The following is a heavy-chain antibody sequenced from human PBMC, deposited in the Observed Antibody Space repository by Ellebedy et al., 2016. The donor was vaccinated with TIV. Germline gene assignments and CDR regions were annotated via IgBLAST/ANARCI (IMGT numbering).Heavy chain of an antibody. CDR2: ISGDGNTK. CDR1: GYTFSPYA. D-gene: IGHD4-23*01. CDR3: AKTLYGGHDY. J-gene: IGHJ4*02. Sequence: GESLKISXAASGYTFSPYAMTWVRQAPGKGLECVSGISGDGNTKSYADSVKGRFTISRDNSKNTLYLLMNSLRADDTAVYYCAKTLYGGHDYWGQGTLVTVSS. V-gene: IGHV3-23*01.